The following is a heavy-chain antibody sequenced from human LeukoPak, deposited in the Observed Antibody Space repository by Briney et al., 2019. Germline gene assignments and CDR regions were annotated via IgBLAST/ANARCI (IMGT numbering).Heavy chain of an antibody. V-gene: IGHV3-74*01. J-gene: IGHJ3*02. CDR2: INSDGSST. CDR1: GFTFSSYW. CDR3: ARLVDDYLDAFDI. D-gene: IGHD5-24*01. Sequence: QPGGSLRLSCADSGFTFSSYWMHWVRQAPGKGLVWVSRINSDGSSTSYADSVKGRFTISRDNAKNTLYLQMNSLRAEDTAVYYCARLVDDYLDAFDIWGQGTMVTVSS.